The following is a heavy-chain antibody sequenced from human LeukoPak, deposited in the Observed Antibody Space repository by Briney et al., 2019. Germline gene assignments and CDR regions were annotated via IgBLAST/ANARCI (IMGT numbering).Heavy chain of an antibody. V-gene: IGHV3-23*01. D-gene: IGHD3-10*01. CDR1: GFTFSSYA. J-gene: IGHJ6*02. CDR3: AKSASMVRGVIALYYYYGMDV. Sequence: GGSLRLSCAASGFTFSSYAMSWVREAPGEGLEWVSAISGSGGSTYYADSVKGRFTISRDNSKNTLYLQMNSLRDEGTAVYYCAKSASMVRGVIALYYYYGMDVWGQGTTVTVSS. CDR2: ISGSGGST.